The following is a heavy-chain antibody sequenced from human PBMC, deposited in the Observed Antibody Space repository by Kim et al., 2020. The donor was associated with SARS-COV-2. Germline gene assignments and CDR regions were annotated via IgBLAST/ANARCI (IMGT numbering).Heavy chain of an antibody. CDR3: AREEMQYGSGTKNWFDP. Sequence: SETLSLTCSVSGGSISSSSHYWGWIRQPPGKGLEGIGSIYYSGTTYYKPSLKSRVTMSVDTSKNQFSLKLSSRTAADTAGYYCAREEMQYGSGTKNWFDPWGQGTLVTVSS. V-gene: IGHV4-39*07. D-gene: IGHD3-10*01. J-gene: IGHJ5*02. CDR2: IYYSGTT. CDR1: GGSISSSSHY.